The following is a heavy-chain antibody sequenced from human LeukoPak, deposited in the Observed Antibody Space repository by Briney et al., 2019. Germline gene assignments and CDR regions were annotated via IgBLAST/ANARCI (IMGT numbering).Heavy chain of an antibody. J-gene: IGHJ4*02. V-gene: IGHV3-23*01. D-gene: IGHD6-19*01. CDR3: AKAKYSSGWYSY. CDR1: GFTFSSYA. Sequence: GGSLRLSCAASGFTFSSYAMSWVRQAPGKGLEWVSAISGSGGSTYYADSVKGRFTIPRDNSKNTLYLQMNSLRAEDTAVYYCAKAKYSSGWYSYWGQGTLVTVSS. CDR2: ISGSGGST.